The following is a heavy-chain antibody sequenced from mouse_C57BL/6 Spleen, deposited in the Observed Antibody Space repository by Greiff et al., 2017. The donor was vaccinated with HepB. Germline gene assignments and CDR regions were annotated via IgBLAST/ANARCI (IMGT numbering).Heavy chain of an antibody. J-gene: IGHJ1*03. CDR1: GYTFTDYY. CDR3: ANDYYGSSHWYFDV. Sequence: VQLQQSGPELVKPGASVKISCKASGYTFTDYYMNWVKQSHGKSLEWIGDINPNNGGTSYNQKFKGKATLTVDKSSSTAYMELRSLTSEDSAVYYCANDYYGSSHWYFDVWGTGTTVTVSS. CDR2: INPNNGGT. D-gene: IGHD1-1*01. V-gene: IGHV1-26*01.